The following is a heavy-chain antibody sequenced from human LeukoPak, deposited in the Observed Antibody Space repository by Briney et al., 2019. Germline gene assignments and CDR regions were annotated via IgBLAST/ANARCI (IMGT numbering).Heavy chain of an antibody. CDR2: ISKDGSTT. CDR3: ARGASSGYRIDY. J-gene: IGHJ4*02. Sequence: PGGSLRLSCAASGFTFNNYWMHWVRQAPGKGLVWVSRISKDGSTTNYADSVKGRFTTSRDNAKNTLYLQMNSLTAEDTALYYCARGASSGYRIDYWGQGTLVTVSS. D-gene: IGHD5-18*01. V-gene: IGHV3-74*01. CDR1: GFTFNNYW.